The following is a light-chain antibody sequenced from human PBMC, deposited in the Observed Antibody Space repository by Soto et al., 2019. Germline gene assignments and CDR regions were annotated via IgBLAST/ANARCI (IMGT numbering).Light chain of an antibody. CDR3: VQALQSPT. J-gene: IGKJ5*01. Sequence: DIVMTQSPLSLPVTPGEPASISCRSSQSLLHSNGYNDLDWYLQKPGQSPQLLIYLGSTRASAVPDRFSGSGSATDFTPKISRVKAEEVGVYYCVQALQSPTFGTGTRLRIK. CDR2: LGS. V-gene: IGKV2-28*01. CDR1: QSLLHSNGYND.